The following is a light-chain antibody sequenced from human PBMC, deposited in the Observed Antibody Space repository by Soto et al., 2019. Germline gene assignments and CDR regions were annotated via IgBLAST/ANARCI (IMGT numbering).Light chain of an antibody. CDR1: QSVDTN. Sequence: EVEMTQSPATLSVSPGDRVTLSCRASQSVDTNVTWYQQRSGQAPSLLIYAASTRPSGLPSRFSGSGSGTDFTLTITSLQSEDFAAYYCQQYNNCPHTFGQGTKVEIK. J-gene: IGKJ1*01. CDR3: QQYNNCPHT. V-gene: IGKV3-15*01. CDR2: AAS.